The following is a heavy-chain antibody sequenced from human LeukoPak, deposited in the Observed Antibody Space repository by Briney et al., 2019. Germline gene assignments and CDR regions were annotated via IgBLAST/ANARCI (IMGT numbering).Heavy chain of an antibody. CDR1: GYTFTGYY. Sequence: ASVKVSCKASGYTFTGYYMHWVRQAPGQGLERMGRINPNSGGTNYAQKFQGRVTMTRDTSISTAYMELSRLRSDDTAVYYCARGYCSGGSCYEFDPWGQGTLVTVSS. CDR3: ARGYCSGGSCYEFDP. D-gene: IGHD2-15*01. CDR2: INPNSGGT. V-gene: IGHV1-2*06. J-gene: IGHJ5*02.